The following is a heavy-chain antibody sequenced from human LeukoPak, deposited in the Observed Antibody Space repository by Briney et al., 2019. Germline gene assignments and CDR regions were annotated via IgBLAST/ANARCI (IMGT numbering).Heavy chain of an antibody. Sequence: LSLTCAVPGGSISSGGYSWSWIRQPPGKGLEWIGYIYHSGSTYYNPSLKSRVTISVDRSKNQFSLKLSSVTAADTAVYYCARTRYDSSGYYIPYFDYWGQGTLVTVSS. J-gene: IGHJ4*02. CDR2: IYHSGST. CDR1: GGSISSGGYS. CDR3: ARTRYDSSGYYIPYFDY. V-gene: IGHV4-30-2*01. D-gene: IGHD3-22*01.